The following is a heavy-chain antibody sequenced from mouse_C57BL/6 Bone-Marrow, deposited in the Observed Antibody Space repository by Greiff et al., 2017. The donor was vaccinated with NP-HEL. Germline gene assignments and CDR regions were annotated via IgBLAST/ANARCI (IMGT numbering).Heavy chain of an antibody. V-gene: IGHV1-50*01. CDR3: ASPTVVATRYFDV. CDR2: IDPSDSYT. D-gene: IGHD1-1*01. J-gene: IGHJ1*03. CDR1: GYTFTSYW. Sequence: VQLQQPGAELVKPGASVKLSCKASGYTFTSYWMQWVKQRPGQGLEWIGEIDPSDSYTNYNQKFKGKATLTVDTSSSTAYMQLSSLTSEDSAVYYCASPTVVATRYFDVWGTGTTVTVSS.